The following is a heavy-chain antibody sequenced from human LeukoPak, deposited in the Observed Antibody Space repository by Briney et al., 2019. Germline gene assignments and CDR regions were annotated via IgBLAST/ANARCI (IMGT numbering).Heavy chain of an antibody. J-gene: IGHJ4*02. CDR3: ARDKEMATITGKKYYFDY. CDR2: INPSGGST. CDR1: GHTFTSYY. D-gene: IGHD5-24*01. Sequence: ASVKVSCKASGHTFTSYYMHWVRQAPGQGLEWMGIINPSGGSTSYAQKFQGRVTMTRDTSTSTVYMELSSLRSEDTAVYYCARDKEMATITGKKYYFDYWGQGTLVTVSS. V-gene: IGHV1-46*01.